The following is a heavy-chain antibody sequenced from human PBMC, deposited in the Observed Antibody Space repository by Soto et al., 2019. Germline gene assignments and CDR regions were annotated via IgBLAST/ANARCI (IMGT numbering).Heavy chain of an antibody. CDR1: GGTFSSYA. D-gene: IGHD2-2*01. Sequence: SVKVSCKASGGTFSSYAISWVRQAPGQGLEWVGGIIPIFGTANYAQKFQGRVTITADESTSTACMELSSLRSEDTAVYYCARHGDIVVVPAALAYYYYGMDVWGQGTTVTVSS. V-gene: IGHV1-69*13. J-gene: IGHJ6*02. CDR3: ARHGDIVVVPAALAYYYYGMDV. CDR2: IIPIFGTA.